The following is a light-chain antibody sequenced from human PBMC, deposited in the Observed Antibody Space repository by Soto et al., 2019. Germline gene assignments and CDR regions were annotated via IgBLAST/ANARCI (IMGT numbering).Light chain of an antibody. V-gene: IGKV3-15*01. J-gene: IGKJ5*01. CDR3: QQYNNWPPWLA. CDR2: GAS. CDR1: QTVASN. Sequence: EIVMTQSPASLSVSPGDGATLSCRASQTVASNLAWYQQKPGQGPRLLIHGASTRAAGVPARFSGSGSGTDFTLTISSLQSEDFAVYYCQQYNNWPPWLAFGQGTRLEIK.